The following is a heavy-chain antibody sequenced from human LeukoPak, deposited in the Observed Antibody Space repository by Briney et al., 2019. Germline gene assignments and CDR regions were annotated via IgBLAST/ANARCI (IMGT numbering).Heavy chain of an antibody. CDR2: INPNSGGT. J-gene: IGHJ5*02. D-gene: IGHD6-13*01. Sequence: GASVKVSCKTSGYTFTDFGINWVRQAPGQGLEWMGWINPNSGGTNYAQKFQGRVTMTRDTSISTAYMELSRLRSDDTAVYYCARDDILAAAGPWGQGTLVTVSS. CDR3: ARDDILAAAGP. V-gene: IGHV1-2*02. CDR1: GYTFTDFG.